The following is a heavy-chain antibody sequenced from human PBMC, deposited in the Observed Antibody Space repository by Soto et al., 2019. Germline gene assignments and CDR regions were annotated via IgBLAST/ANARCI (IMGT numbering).Heavy chain of an antibody. CDR1: GGSFSGYY. CDR2: INHSGST. J-gene: IGHJ6*03. CDR3: ARTRFLEWFYYYYYMDV. V-gene: IGHV4-34*01. Sequence: QVQLQQWGAGLLKPSETLSLTCAVYGGSFSGYYWSWIRQPPGKGLEWIGEINHSGSTNYNPSLKSRVTISVDTSKNQFSLKLNSVTAADTAVYYCARTRFLEWFYYYYYMDVWGKGTTVTVSS. D-gene: IGHD3-3*01.